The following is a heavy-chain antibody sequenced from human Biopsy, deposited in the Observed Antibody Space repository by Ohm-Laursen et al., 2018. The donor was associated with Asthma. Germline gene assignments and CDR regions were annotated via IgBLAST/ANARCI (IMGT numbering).Heavy chain of an antibody. J-gene: IGHJ4*02. CDR1: GFTFGDYW. V-gene: IGHV3-23*01. CDR3: AKRGSYFDY. Sequence: SLRLSCAASGFTFGDYWMSWVRQAPGKGLEWVSAISGSGGSTYYADSVKGRVTISRDKSKNTLYMQMNSLRAEDTAVYYCAKRGSYFDYWGQGTLVTVSS. D-gene: IGHD1-26*01. CDR2: ISGSGGST.